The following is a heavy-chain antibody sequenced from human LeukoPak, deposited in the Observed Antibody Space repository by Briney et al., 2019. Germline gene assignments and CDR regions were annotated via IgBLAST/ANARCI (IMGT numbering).Heavy chain of an antibody. CDR3: ATESITIFGVVTLDY. J-gene: IGHJ4*02. V-gene: IGHV1-69*04. CDR2: IIPILGIA. D-gene: IGHD3-3*01. CDR1: GGTFSSYA. Sequence: EASVKVSCKASGGTFSSYAISWVRQAPGQGLEWMGRIIPILGIANYAQKFQGRVTITADKSTSTAYMELSSLRSEDTAVYYCATESITIFGVVTLDYWGQGTLVTVSS.